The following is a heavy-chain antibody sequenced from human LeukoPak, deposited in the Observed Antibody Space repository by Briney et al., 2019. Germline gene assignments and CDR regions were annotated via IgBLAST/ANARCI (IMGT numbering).Heavy chain of an antibody. D-gene: IGHD3-22*01. CDR1: GFIFDNFA. CDR3: VKDMDTSGYHRRNFDH. CDR2: IRWNGDDL. V-gene: IGHV3-9*01. J-gene: IGHJ4*02. Sequence: GRSLRLSCAASGFIFDNFAMHWVRQAPGKGLEWVSGIRWNGDDLAYADSVKGRFTISRDNAKNSLVLQMDSLRVEDTALYYCVKDMDTSGYHRRNFDHWGQGTLVTVAS.